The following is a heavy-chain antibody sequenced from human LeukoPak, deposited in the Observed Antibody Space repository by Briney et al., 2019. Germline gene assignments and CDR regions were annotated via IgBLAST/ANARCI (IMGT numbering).Heavy chain of an antibody. V-gene: IGHV4-38-2*02. CDR1: GYSISSGYY. J-gene: IGHJ3*02. CDR3: SSYYDSSGYYWSRYAFDI. Sequence: SETLSLTCTVSGYSISSGYYWGWIRQPPGKGLEWIGSIYHSGSTYYNPSLKSRVTISVDTSKNQFSLKLSPVTAADTAVYYCSSYYDSSGYYWSRYAFDIWGQGTMVTVSS. D-gene: IGHD3-22*01. CDR2: IYHSGST.